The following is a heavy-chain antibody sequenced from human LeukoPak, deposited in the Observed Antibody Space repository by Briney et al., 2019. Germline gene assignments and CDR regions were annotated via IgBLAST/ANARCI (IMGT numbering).Heavy chain of an antibody. V-gene: IGHV3-11*01. D-gene: IGHD5-18*01. J-gene: IGHJ5*02. CDR3: ARVPSYGYEGNWFDP. CDR2: ISGSGSAK. CDR1: GFTFSDYY. Sequence: GGSLRLSCTASGFTFSDYYMSWIRQAPGKGLEWVSYISGSGSAKYYADSVEGRFTISRDNAKNSLYLQVNSLRAEDTAVYYCARVPSYGYEGNWFDPWGQGTLVTVSS.